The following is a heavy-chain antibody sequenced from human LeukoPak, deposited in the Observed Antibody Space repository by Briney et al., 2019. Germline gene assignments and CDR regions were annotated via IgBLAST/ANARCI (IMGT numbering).Heavy chain of an antibody. CDR2: IYHSGST. J-gene: IGHJ5*02. CDR1: GGSISSYY. D-gene: IGHD2-2*01. Sequence: SETLSLTCTVSGGSISSYYWGWIRQPPGKGLEWIGSIYHSGSTYYNPSLKSRVTISVDTSKNQFSLKLSSVTAADTAVYYCARLSSLGFDPWGQGTLVTVSS. CDR3: ARLSSLGFDP. V-gene: IGHV4-38-2*02.